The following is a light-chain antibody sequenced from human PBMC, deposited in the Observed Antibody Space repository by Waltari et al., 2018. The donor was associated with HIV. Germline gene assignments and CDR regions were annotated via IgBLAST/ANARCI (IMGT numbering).Light chain of an antibody. CDR3: AAWDGSLLGVL. CDR2: DNN. Sequence: QSVLTQPPSVSAAPGQKVTISCSGSSSNIGNNYVSWYQQLPGIAPKLLIYDNNKRPSGIPDRCSGSKSGTSATLGITGLQSEDDGDYYCAAWDGSLLGVLFGGGTKLTVL. CDR1: SSNIGNNY. J-gene: IGLJ2*01. V-gene: IGLV1-51*01.